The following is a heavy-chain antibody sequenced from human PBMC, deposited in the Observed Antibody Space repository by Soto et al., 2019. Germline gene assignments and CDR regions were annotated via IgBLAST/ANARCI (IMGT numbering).Heavy chain of an antibody. CDR3: PRNKPRTLAAPQIPFGF. D-gene: IGHD1-7*01. V-gene: IGHV4-4*09. J-gene: IGHJ4*02. CDR1: GDSIGNSH. Sequence: SETLSLTCTVSGDSIGNSHWSWIRQPPGKGLEWIGLTFSRGSATYNPSLKSRVTISVDTSKNQLSMKLTSVTAADTAVYFCPRNKPRTLAAPQIPFGFWGTGTLVT. CDR2: TFSRGSA.